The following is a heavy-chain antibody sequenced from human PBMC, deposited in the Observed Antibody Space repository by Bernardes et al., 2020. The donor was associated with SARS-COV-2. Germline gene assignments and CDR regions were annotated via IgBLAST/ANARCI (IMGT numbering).Heavy chain of an antibody. J-gene: IGHJ6*02. CDR2: ISGYNGNA. V-gene: IGHV1-18*04. CDR3: ARVDIASLGYYYYGLDV. D-gene: IGHD5-12*01. Sequence: ASVKVSCKASGYTFSSYGITWVRQAPGQGLEWMGWISGYNGNAKYAQRLDSRVTMTTDASTGTSYMELKSLRSDDTAVYFCARVDIASLGYYYYGLDVWGQGTTVTVSS. CDR1: GYTFSSYG.